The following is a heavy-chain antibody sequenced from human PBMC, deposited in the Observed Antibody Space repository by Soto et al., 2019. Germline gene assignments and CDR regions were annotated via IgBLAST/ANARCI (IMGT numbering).Heavy chain of an antibody. J-gene: IGHJ3*02. V-gene: IGHV1-58*01. CDR3: AAIAPPHYYDSSGSDAFDI. CDR1: GFTFTGSA. Sequence: ASVKVSCKASGFTFTGSAVQWVRQARGQRLEWIGWIVVGSGNTNYAQKFQERVTITRDMSTSTAYMELSSLRSEDTAVYYCAAIAPPHYYDSSGSDAFDIWGQGTMVTVSS. D-gene: IGHD3-22*01. CDR2: IVVGSGNT.